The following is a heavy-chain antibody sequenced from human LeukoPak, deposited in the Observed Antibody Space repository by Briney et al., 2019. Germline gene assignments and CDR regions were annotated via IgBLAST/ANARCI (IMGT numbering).Heavy chain of an antibody. CDR3: ASHFSYYDSSDKFGY. D-gene: IGHD3-22*01. Sequence: GESLKISCKGSGYSFTSYWIGWVRQMPGKGLEWMGIIYPGDSDTRYSPSFQGQVTISADKSISTAYLQWSSLKASDTAMYYCASHFSYYDSSDKFGYWGQGTLVTVSS. CDR2: IYPGDSDT. V-gene: IGHV5-51*01. J-gene: IGHJ4*02. CDR1: GYSFTSYW.